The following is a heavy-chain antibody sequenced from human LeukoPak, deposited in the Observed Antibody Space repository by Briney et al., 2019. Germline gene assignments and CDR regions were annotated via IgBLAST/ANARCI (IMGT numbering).Heavy chain of an antibody. V-gene: IGHV1-2*02. CDR3: ARDNSVGDNAWWFDP. J-gene: IGHJ5*02. CDR1: GYTFTGYY. CDR2: INPNSGGT. D-gene: IGHD1-26*01. Sequence: ASVKVSCKASGYTFTGYYMHWVRQAPGQGLEWMGWINPNSGGTNYAQKFQGRVTMTRDTSISTAYMELSSLRSEDTAIYHCARDNSVGDNAWWFDPWGQGTLVTVSS.